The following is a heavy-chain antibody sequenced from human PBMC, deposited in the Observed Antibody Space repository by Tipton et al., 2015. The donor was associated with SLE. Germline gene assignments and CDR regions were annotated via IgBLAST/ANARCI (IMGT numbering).Heavy chain of an antibody. CDR3: ARDTRRITMISHAFDI. CDR1: GGTFSSYA. Sequence: QSGAEVKKPGSSVKVSCKASGGTFSSYAISWVRQAPGQGLEWMGGIIPIFGTANYAQKFQGRVTITADKSTSTAYMELSSLRSEDTAVYYCARDTRRITMISHAFDIRGQGTMVTVSS. V-gene: IGHV1-69*06. D-gene: IGHD3-22*01. CDR2: IIPIFGTA. J-gene: IGHJ3*02.